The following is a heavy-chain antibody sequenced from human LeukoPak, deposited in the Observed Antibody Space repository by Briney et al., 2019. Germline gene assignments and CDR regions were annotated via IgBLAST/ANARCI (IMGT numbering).Heavy chain of an antibody. CDR3: VRDLQAAFDI. CDR2: IKQDASDK. D-gene: IGHD4-11*01. Sequence: PGGSLRLSRAASGFTFSERWMSWVRQAPGKGLEWVANIKQDASDKYYVGSVKGRFTISRDNAKNSLYLQMNSLSPEDTAVYYCVRDLQAAFDIWGQGTMVTVSS. J-gene: IGHJ3*02. V-gene: IGHV3-7*04. CDR1: GFTFSERW.